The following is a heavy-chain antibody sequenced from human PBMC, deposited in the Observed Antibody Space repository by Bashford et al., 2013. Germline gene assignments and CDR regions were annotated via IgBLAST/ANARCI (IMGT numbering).Heavy chain of an antibody. Sequence: ASVKVSCKASGYTFTSYGISWVRQAPGQGLEWMGWISAGSGDTSYAQKFQDWVTMTRDTSISTTYLELNSLKSDDTAVYFCARGSPISGSRKSALDIWGQGTMVTVSS. D-gene: IGHD6-19*01. J-gene: IGHJ3*02. CDR1: GYTFTSYG. V-gene: IGHV1-18*01. CDR3: ARGSPISGSRKSALDI. CDR2: ISAGSGDT.